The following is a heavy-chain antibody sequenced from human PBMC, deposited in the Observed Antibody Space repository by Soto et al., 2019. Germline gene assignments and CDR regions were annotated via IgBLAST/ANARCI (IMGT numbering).Heavy chain of an antibody. CDR2: IIPYYNTL. Sequence: QAQVVQSGAEVRKPGSSVKLSCKASEGTFNSYAIAWVRQAPGPGLEWMGGIIPYYNTLNYAQKFQDRVTITADDSTNTVYMELSSLRSDDTAVYFCASGASRWYPYFFDSWAPGTLVTVSS. V-gene: IGHV1-69*01. D-gene: IGHD6-13*01. J-gene: IGHJ4*02. CDR1: EGTFNSYA. CDR3: ASGASRWYPYFFDS.